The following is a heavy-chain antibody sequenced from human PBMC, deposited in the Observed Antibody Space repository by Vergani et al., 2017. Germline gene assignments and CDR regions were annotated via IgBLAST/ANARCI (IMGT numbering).Heavy chain of an antibody. D-gene: IGHD5-12*01. CDR1: GFTFNHYA. J-gene: IGHJ6*02. Sequence: EVQLLESGGDLVQPGGSLRLSCAASGFTFNHYAMNWVRQAPGKGLEWVSGISGSGGSTYYAGSVKGRFTISRDSSKKTLYLQMNSLSAGDTAVYYSAKANPRKSGYDYLYYDHAMDVWGQGTTVTVSS. CDR2: ISGSGGST. V-gene: IGHV3-23*01. CDR3: AKANPRKSGYDYLYYDHAMDV.